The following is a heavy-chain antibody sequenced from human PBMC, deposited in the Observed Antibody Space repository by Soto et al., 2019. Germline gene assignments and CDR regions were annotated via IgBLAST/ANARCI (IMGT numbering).Heavy chain of an antibody. CDR1: GFALNTGGVG. CDR2: IYWDDDK. D-gene: IGHD6-6*01. CDR3: AHARNDLVAFDI. J-gene: IGHJ3*02. Sequence: SGPTLVNPTQTLTLTCTFSGFALNTGGVGVGWIRQSPGKALEWLGLIYWDDDKRYSPSLKTRLTITKDTSKNQVVLTMTNMEPVDTATYYCAHARNDLVAFDIWGQGTLVTV. V-gene: IGHV2-5*02.